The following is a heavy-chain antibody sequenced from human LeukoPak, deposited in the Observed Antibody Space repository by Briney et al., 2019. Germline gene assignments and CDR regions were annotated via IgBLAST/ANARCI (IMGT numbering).Heavy chain of an antibody. D-gene: IGHD2-15*01. J-gene: IGHJ4*02. V-gene: IGHV4-39*01. CDR1: GGSISSSSYY. CDR2: IYYSGST. CDR3: ARGLSAMVADADYYFDY. Sequence: SETLSLTCTVSGGSISSSSYYWGWIRQPPGKGLEWIGSIYYSGSTYYNPSLKSRVTISVDTSKNQFSLKLSSVTAADTAVYYCARGLSAMVADADYYFDYWGQGTLVTVSS.